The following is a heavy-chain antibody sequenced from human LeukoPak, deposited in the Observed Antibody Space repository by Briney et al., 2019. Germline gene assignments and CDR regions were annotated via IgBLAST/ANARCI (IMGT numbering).Heavy chain of an antibody. D-gene: IGHD3-22*01. CDR3: ARVGIYDSSGYSI. Sequence: KTSETLSPTCAVYGGSFSGYYWSWIRQPPGKGLEWIGEINHSGSTNYNPSLKSRVTISVDTSKNQFSLKLSSVTAADTAVYYCARVGIYDSSGYSIWGQGTLVTVSS. J-gene: IGHJ4*02. CDR1: GGSFSGYY. CDR2: INHSGST. V-gene: IGHV4-34*01.